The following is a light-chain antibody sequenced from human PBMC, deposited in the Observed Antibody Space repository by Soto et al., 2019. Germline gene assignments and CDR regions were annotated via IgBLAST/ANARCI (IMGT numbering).Light chain of an antibody. CDR2: GAS. V-gene: IGKV3-20*01. J-gene: IGKJ2*01. CDR1: QSVSSSY. CDR3: QQYGSSPPQYT. Sequence: EIMLTQSPGTLSLSPGERATLSCRASQSVSSSYLAWYQQKPGQAPRLLIYGASSRATGIPDRFSGSGSGTDFTLTISRLEPEDFAVYYCQQYGSSPPQYTFGQGTKLEIK.